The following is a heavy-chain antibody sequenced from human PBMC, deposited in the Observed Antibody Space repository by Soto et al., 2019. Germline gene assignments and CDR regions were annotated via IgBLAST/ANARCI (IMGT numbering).Heavy chain of an antibody. CDR3: ARDRKAAASYYYYGMDV. V-gene: IGHV3-30-3*01. J-gene: IGHJ6*02. D-gene: IGHD2-2*01. CDR1: GFTFSSYA. CDR2: ISYDGSNK. Sequence: LRLSCAASGFTFSSYAMHWVRQAPGKGLEWVAVISYDGSNKYYADSVKGRFTISRDNSKNTLYLQMNSLRAEDTAVYYCARDRKAAASYYYYGMDVWGQGTTVTVSS.